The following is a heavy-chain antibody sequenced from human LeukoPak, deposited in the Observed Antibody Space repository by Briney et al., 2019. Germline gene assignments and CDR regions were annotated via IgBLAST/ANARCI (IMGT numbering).Heavy chain of an antibody. V-gene: IGHV3-23*01. CDR3: AKSTPNVLRFLEWLFDY. CDR1: GFTFSSYA. CDR2: ISGSGGST. Sequence: GGSLRLSCAASGFTFSSYAMSWVRQAPGKGLEWVSAISGSGGSTYYADSVKGRFTISRDNSKNTLYLQMNSLRAEDTAVYYCAKSTPNVLRFLEWLFDYWGQGTLVTVSS. J-gene: IGHJ4*02. D-gene: IGHD3-3*01.